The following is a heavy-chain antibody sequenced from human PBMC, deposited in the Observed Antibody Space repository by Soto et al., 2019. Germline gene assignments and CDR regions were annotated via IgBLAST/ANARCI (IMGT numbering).Heavy chain of an antibody. D-gene: IGHD3-16*01. Sequence: VQLVESGGGLVKPGGSLRLSCAASGFTFSSYSMNWVRQAPGKGLEWVSSISSSSSYIYYADSLKGRFTISRDNAKNSLYLQMNSLRAEDTAVYYCARAVGPSAFDLWGQGTMVTVSS. CDR3: ARAVGPSAFDL. CDR1: GFTFSSYS. V-gene: IGHV3-21*01. J-gene: IGHJ3*01. CDR2: ISSSSSYI.